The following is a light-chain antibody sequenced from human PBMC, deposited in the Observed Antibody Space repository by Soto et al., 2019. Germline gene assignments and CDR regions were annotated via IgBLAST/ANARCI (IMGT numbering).Light chain of an antibody. J-gene: IGKJ5*01. CDR1: QSVSSN. CDR3: QQYNNWFLIS. CDR2: GAF. Sequence: EIVMTQSPVTLSVSPGERATLSCRASQSVSSNLAWYQQKPGQAPSLLIYGAFTRATGIPARFSGTGSGTEFTLTISSLQSEDLAVYYCQQYNNWFLISFGQGTRLEIK. V-gene: IGKV3-15*01.